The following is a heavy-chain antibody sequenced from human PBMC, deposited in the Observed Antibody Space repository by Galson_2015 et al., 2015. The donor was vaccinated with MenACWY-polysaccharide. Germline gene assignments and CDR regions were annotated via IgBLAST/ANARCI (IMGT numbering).Heavy chain of an antibody. V-gene: IGHV3-23*01. D-gene: IGHD1-1*01. CDR3: AKNWNADY. CDR1: GFTFSNSA. CDR2: ITYNGGNT. J-gene: IGHJ4*02. Sequence: SLRLSCAVSGFTFSNSAMIWVRQAPGKGLEWVSTITYNGGNTYYADSVKGRFTISRDDSKNTLYLQMNSLRAEDTAIYYCAKNWNADYWGPGTLVTVSS.